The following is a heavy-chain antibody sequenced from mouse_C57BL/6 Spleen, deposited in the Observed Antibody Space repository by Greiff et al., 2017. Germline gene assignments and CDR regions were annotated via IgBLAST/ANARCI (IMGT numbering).Heavy chain of an antibody. CDR3: ARSDYGSRFDY. CDR1: GYAFSSSW. D-gene: IGHD1-1*01. Sequence: VQLQQSGPELVKPGASVKISCKASGYAFSSSWMNWVKQRPGKGLEWIGRIYPGDGDTNYNGKFKGKATLTEDKSSSTAYMQRSSLTSEDSAVYFCARSDYGSRFDYWGQGTTLTVSS. J-gene: IGHJ2*01. V-gene: IGHV1-82*01. CDR2: IYPGDGDT.